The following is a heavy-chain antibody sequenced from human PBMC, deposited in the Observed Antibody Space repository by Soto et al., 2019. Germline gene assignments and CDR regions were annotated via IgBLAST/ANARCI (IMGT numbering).Heavy chain of an antibody. V-gene: IGHV3-23*01. CDR1: GFTFSSYA. CDR2: ISGSGGST. J-gene: IGHJ4*02. Sequence: EVQLLESGGGLVQPGGSLRLSCAASGFTFSSYAMSWVRQAPGKGLEWVSAISGSGGSTYYADSVKGRFTISRDNSRKSRYLPMNSLSAEDTAVYYCAKDYLTFGGSSPVYWGQGTLVTVSS. D-gene: IGHD1-26*01. CDR3: AKDYLTFGGSSPVY.